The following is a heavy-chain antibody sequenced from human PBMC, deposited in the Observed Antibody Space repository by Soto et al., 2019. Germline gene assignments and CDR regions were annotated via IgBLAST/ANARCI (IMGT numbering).Heavy chain of an antibody. CDR1: GGSIISSSYY. CDR2: IYYSGST. V-gene: IGHV4-39*01. D-gene: IGHD4-17*01. J-gene: IGHJ5*02. Sequence: QLQLQESGPGLVKPSETLSLTCTVSGGSIISSSYYWGWIRQPPGKGLEWIGTIYYSGSTYYNPSLKSRVTLAVDTSKNQFSLKLSSVTAADTAVYYCARRGYDYGDYWFDPSGQGSLVTVSS. CDR3: ARRGYDYGDYWFDP.